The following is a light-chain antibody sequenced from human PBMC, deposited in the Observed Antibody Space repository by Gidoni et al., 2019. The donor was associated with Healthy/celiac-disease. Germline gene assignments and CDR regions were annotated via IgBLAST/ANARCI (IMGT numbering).Light chain of an antibody. Sequence: DIVMTQSQDSLAVSLGERATINCKSSQSVLYSSNNKNYLAWYQQKPGQPPKLLIYWASTRESGVPDRFSGSGSGTDFTLTISSLQAEDVAVYYCQQYYSTPLTFGRGTKLEIK. CDR3: QQYYSTPLT. CDR1: QSVLYSSNNKNY. J-gene: IGKJ4*01. CDR2: WAS. V-gene: IGKV4-1*01.